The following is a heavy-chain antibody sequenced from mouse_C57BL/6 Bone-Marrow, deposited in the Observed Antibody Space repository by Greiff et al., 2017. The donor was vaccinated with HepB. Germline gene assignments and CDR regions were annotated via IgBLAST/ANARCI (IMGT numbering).Heavy chain of an antibody. J-gene: IGHJ3*01. CDR3: ARRDYGSSLGFAY. D-gene: IGHD1-1*01. CDR1: GYTFTTYP. V-gene: IGHV1-47*01. Sequence: VNVVESGAELVKPGASVKMSCKASGYTFTTYPIEWMKQNHGKSLEWIGNFHPYNDDTKYNEKFKGKATLTVEKSSSTVYLELSRLTSDDSAVYYCARRDYGSSLGFAYWGQGTLVTVSA. CDR2: FHPYNDDT.